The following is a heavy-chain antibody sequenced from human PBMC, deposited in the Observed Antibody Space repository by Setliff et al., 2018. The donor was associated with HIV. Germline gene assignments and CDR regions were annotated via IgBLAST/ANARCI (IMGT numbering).Heavy chain of an antibody. CDR1: GDSISSGGYY. V-gene: IGHV4-31*03. D-gene: IGHD3-10*01. CDR2: IYYSGSS. CDR3: ARGGGITWRSYSFDY. Sequence: SETLSLTCTVSGDSISSGGYYWSWIRQYPGKGLEWIGYIYYSGSSYYNPSLQSRITMSVETSMNQFSLRLTSVTAADTAVYYCARGGGITWRSYSFDYWGQGSLVTVSS. J-gene: IGHJ4*02.